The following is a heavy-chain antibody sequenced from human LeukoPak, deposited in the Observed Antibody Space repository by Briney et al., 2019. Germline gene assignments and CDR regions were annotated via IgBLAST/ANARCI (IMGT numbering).Heavy chain of an antibody. J-gene: IGHJ4*02. Sequence: SVKVSCKASGGTFSSYAISWVRQAPGQGLEWMGGIIPIFGTANYAQKFQGRVTITADESTSTAYMELSSLRSEDTAVYYCARDCCGDSSGYLDYWGQGTLVTVSS. CDR3: ARDCCGDSSGYLDY. V-gene: IGHV1-69*13. CDR2: IIPIFGTA. CDR1: GGTFSSYA. D-gene: IGHD3-22*01.